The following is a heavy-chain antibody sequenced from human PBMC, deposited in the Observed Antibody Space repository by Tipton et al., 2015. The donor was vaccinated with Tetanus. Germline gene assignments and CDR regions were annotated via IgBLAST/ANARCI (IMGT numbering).Heavy chain of an antibody. D-gene: IGHD3-22*01. CDR2: IGTAGNT. CDR3: ARGNDYSESLFYYGLDV. V-gene: IGHV3-13*01. Sequence: SLRLSCAASGFTFSSYDMHWVRQVTGKGLEWVAAIGTAGNTRYSGSVKGRFTISRDNDKNSLYLHMNSLRAGDTAVYYCARGNDYSESLFYYGLDVWGQGTTVTVSS. CDR1: GFTFSSYD. J-gene: IGHJ6*02.